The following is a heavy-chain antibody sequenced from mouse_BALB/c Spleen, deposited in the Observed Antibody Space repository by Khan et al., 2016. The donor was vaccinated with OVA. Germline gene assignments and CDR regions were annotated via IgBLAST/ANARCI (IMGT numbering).Heavy chain of an antibody. V-gene: IGHV1-5*01. CDR2: IYPGNSDT. D-gene: IGHD1-3*01. J-gene: IGHJ3*01. Sequence: EVQLQQSGTVLARPGASVKMSCKASGYSFTSYLIHWVKQRPGQGLEWIGDIYPGNSDTTYNQQFKDKAHLTAGTSANTAYMELSSLTNEDSAVYYCARGGYSSFAYWGQGTLVTVSA. CDR3: ARGGYSSFAY. CDR1: GYSFTSYL.